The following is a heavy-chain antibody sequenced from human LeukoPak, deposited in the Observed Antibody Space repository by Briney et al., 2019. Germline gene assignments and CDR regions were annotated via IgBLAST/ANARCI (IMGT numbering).Heavy chain of an antibody. CDR1: GFTFSSYS. D-gene: IGHD6-13*01. V-gene: IGHV3-21*01. CDR2: ISSSSSYI. CDR3: ARVPREASMYSSSWYLSYFDY. Sequence: PGGSLRLSCAASGFTFSSYSMNWVRQAPGKGLEWVSSISSSSSYIYYADSVKGRFTISRDNAKNSLYLQMNSLRAEDTAVYYCARVPREASMYSSSWYLSYFDYWGQGTLVTVSS. J-gene: IGHJ4*02.